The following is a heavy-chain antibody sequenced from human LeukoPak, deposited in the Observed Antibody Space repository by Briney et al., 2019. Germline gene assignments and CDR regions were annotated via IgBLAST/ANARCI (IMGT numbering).Heavy chain of an antibody. J-gene: IGHJ3*02. CDR1: GFTFSSYS. CDR3: ARENTQAGAFDI. V-gene: IGHV3-21*01. CDR2: ISSSSSYI. Sequence: GGSLRLSCAASGFTFSSYSMDWVRQAPGKGLEWVSSISSSSSYIYYADSVKGRFTISRDNAKNSLYLQMNSLRAEDTAVYYCARENTQAGAFDIWGQGTMVTVSS. D-gene: IGHD2-2*02.